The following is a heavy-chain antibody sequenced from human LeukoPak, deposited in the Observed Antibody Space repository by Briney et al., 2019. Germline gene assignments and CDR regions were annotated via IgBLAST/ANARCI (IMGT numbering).Heavy chain of an antibody. D-gene: IGHD2-8*01. J-gene: IGHJ5*02. CDR1: GYTFTNYY. CDR3: ARGWVYAIGFDP. Sequence: ASVKVSCKASGYTFTNYYMHWVRQAPGQGLEWMGIINPSGGSTNYAQKFQGRVTMTRDMSMSTVYMELRSLRSDDTAVYYCARGWVYAIGFDPWGQGTLVTVSS. CDR2: INPSGGST. V-gene: IGHV1-46*01.